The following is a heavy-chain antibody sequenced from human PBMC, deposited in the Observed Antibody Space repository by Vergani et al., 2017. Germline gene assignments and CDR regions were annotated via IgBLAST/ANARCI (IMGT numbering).Heavy chain of an antibody. V-gene: IGHV3-15*01. CDR1: GFTFSNAW. CDR2: IKSKTDGGTT. J-gene: IGHJ4*02. CDR3: TTXLRYSSGWYFIPADTVDY. Sequence: EVQLVESGGGLVKPGGSLRLSCAASGFTFSNAWMSWVRQAPGKGLEWVGRIKSKTDGGTTDYAAPVKGRFTISRDDSKNTLYLQMNSLKTEDTAVYYCTTXLRYSSGWYFIPADTVDYWGQGTLVTVSS. D-gene: IGHD6-19*01.